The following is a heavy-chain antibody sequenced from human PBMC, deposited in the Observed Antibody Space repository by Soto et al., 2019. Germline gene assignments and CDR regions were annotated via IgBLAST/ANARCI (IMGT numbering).Heavy chain of an antibody. CDR2: IYYSGST. J-gene: IGHJ5*02. CDR1: GGSISSSSYY. D-gene: IGHD3-10*01. V-gene: IGHV4-39*01. Sequence: QLQLQESGPGLVKPSETLSLTCTVSGGSISSSSYYWGWIRQPPGKGLEWIGSIYYSGSTYYNPSLKSRVTISVDTSKNQFSLKLSSVTAADTAVYYCCCITMVRGVIGRWFDPWGQGTLVTVSS. CDR3: CCITMVRGVIGRWFDP.